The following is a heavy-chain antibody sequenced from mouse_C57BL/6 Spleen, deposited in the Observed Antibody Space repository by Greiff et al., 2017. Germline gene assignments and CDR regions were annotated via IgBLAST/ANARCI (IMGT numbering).Heavy chain of an antibody. D-gene: IGHD1-1*01. CDR1: GFTFSDYR. V-gene: IGHV5-17*01. CDR2: ISSGSSTI. Sequence: EVKVEESGGGLVKPGGSLKLSCAASGFTFSDYRMHWVRQAPEKGLEWVAYISSGSSTIYYADTVKGRFTISRDNAKNTLFLQMTSLRSEDTAMYYCARVGSTLYWYFDVWGTGTTVTVSS. J-gene: IGHJ1*03. CDR3: ARVGSTLYWYFDV.